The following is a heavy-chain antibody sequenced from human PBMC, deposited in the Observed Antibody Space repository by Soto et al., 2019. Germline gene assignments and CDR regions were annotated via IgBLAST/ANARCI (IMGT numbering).Heavy chain of an antibody. V-gene: IGHV1-18*01. Sequence: SVKVYCKASGYTFTSYGISWVRQAPGQGLEWMGWISAYNGNTNYAQKLQGRVTMTTDTSTSTAYMELRSLRSDDTAVYYCARHRIVLGGITPSWFDPWGQGTLVTVSS. J-gene: IGHJ5*02. CDR1: GYTFTSYG. CDR3: ARHRIVLGGITPSWFDP. CDR2: ISAYNGNT. D-gene: IGHD3-3*01.